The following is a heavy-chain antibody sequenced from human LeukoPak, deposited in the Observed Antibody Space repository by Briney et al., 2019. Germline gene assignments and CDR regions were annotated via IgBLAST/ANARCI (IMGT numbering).Heavy chain of an antibody. J-gene: IGHJ3*02. Sequence: VASVKVSCKASGYTFTSYDINWVRQATGQGLEWMGWMNPNSGNTGYAQKFQGRVTMTRNTSISTAYMELSSLRSEDTAVYYCARGLVYCSSTSCPGDAFDIWGQGTMVTVSS. D-gene: IGHD2-2*01. CDR2: MNPNSGNT. CDR1: GYTFTSYD. V-gene: IGHV1-8*01. CDR3: ARGLVYCSSTSCPGDAFDI.